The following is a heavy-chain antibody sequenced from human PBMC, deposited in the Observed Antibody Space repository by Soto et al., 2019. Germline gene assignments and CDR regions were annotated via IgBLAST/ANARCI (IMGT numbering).Heavy chain of an antibody. CDR3: TRGGGYCTSTYRPITPDS. CDR2: ISGSGGST. CDR1: GFTFSSYA. V-gene: IGHV3-23*01. Sequence: GGSLRLSCAASGFTFSSYAMSWVRQAPGKGLEWVSGISGSGGSTYYADSVKGRFTIFRDNSKNTLYLQMNSLRAEDTAVYYCTRGGGYCTSTYRPITPDSWGQGTLVTVSS. D-gene: IGHD2-2*01. J-gene: IGHJ4*02.